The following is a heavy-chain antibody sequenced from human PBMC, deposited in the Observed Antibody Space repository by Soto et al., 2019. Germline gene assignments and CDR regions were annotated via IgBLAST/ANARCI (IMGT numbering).Heavy chain of an antibody. D-gene: IGHD3-3*02. CDR2: IFYLVSS. Sequence: PSETLSLTCTVSGDSIISSDFSCGWVRHPPGKGLEWLGSIFYLVSSYYNPSLKSRVTMSVDTSKNQFYLRLRSVTAADTALYFCARNSLALRQNNWFDTWGQGIMVTVSS. J-gene: IGHJ5*02. CDR3: ARNSLALRQNNWFDT. V-gene: IGHV4-39*01. CDR1: GDSIISSDFS.